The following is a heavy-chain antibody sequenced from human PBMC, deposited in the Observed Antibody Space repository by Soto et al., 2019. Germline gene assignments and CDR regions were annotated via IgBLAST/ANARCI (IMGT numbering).Heavy chain of an antibody. CDR1: GFTFSSYA. CDR3: AKDIPRATVTPWVFDY. V-gene: IGHV3-23*01. Sequence: GGSLRLSCAASGFTFSSYAMSWVRQAPGKGLEWVSAISGSGGSTYYADSVKGRFTISRDNSKNTLYLQMNSLRAEDTAVYYCAKDIPRATVTPWVFDYWGQGTLVTVPS. J-gene: IGHJ4*02. CDR2: ISGSGGST. D-gene: IGHD4-4*01.